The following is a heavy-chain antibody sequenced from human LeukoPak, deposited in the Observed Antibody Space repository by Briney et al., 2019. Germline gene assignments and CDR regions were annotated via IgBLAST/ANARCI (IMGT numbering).Heavy chain of an antibody. CDR2: ISPLLGAS. V-gene: IGHV1-69*13. J-gene: IGHJ4*02. CDR3: ATYDILTGFEY. D-gene: IGHD3-9*01. Sequence: SVKVSCKASGGTFSDHIIFWVRQAPGQGLEWMGGISPLLGASNHIQKFQDRVTITADESASTAYTELSNLTSADTAVYYCATYDILTGFEYWGQGTLVTVSS. CDR1: GGTFSDHI.